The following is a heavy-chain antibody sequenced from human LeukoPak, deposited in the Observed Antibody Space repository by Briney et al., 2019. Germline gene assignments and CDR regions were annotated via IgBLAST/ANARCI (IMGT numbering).Heavy chain of an antibody. CDR2: IYYSGST. J-gene: IGHJ4*02. D-gene: IGHD4-23*01. Sequence: PSETLSLTCTVSGGSISSSSYYWGWIRQPPGKGLEWIGSIYYSGSTYYNPSLKSRVTISVDTSKNQFSLKLSSVTAADTAVYYCARQNGEDGGNSDYFDYWGQGTLVTVSS. CDR1: GGSISSSSYY. V-gene: IGHV4-39*01. CDR3: ARQNGEDGGNSDYFDY.